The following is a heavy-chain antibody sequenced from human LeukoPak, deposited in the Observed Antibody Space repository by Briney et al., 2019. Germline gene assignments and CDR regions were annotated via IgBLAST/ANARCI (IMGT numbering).Heavy chain of an antibody. CDR1: GGSVSSYY. CDR3: ARTYGSGTPRYYGMDV. Sequence: SETLSLTCSVSGGSVSSYYWSWIRQPPGKGLEWIRYIYDNGNTNYNPSLSSRLTLSLDRSKNLLSLRLRSVTAADTAVYYCARTYGSGTPRYYGMDVWGQGTTVTVSS. CDR2: IYDNGNT. D-gene: IGHD3-10*01. J-gene: IGHJ6*02. V-gene: IGHV4-59*02.